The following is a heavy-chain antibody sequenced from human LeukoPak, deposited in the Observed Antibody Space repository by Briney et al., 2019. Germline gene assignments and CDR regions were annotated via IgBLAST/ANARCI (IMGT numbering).Heavy chain of an antibody. J-gene: IGHJ5*02. D-gene: IGHD3-10*01. CDR1: GGSFSGYY. CDR2: INHSGST. CDR3: AASLWFRESVFDP. V-gene: IGHV4-34*01. Sequence: SETLSLTCAVYGGSFSGYYWSWIRQPPGKGLEWIGEINHSGSTNYNPSLKSRVTISVDTSKNQFSLKLSSVTAADTAVCYCAASLWFRESVFDPWGQGTLVTVSS.